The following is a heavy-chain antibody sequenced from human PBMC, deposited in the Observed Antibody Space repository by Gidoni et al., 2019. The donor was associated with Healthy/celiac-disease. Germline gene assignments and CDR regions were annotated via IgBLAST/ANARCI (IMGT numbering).Heavy chain of an antibody. V-gene: IGHV1-69*04. J-gene: IGHJ4*02. Sequence: QVQLVQSGAEVKKPGSSVKVSCKASGGTFSSYAISWVRQAPGQGLEWMGRIIPILGIANYAQKFQGRVTITADKSTSTAYMELSSLRSEDTAVYYCATSYPGIAVADFTYFDYWGQGTLVTVSS. CDR2: IIPILGIA. D-gene: IGHD6-19*01. CDR1: GGTFSSYA. CDR3: ATSYPGIAVADFTYFDY.